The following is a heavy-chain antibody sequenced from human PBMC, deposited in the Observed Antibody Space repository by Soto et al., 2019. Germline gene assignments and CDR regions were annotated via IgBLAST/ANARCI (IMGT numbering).Heavy chain of an antibody. CDR3: ARSTSYYKYPDY. D-gene: IGHD3-22*01. J-gene: IGHJ4*02. V-gene: IGHV3-48*04. CDR2: FSSGTSTI. Sequence: AGGSLRLSCAASGFTFSSYSMNWVRQAPGKGLEWVSYFSSGTSTINYVDSVKGRFTISRDNAKNSLFLQLNSLRAEDTAVYYCARSTSYYKYPDYWGQGSLVTVS. CDR1: GFTFSSYS.